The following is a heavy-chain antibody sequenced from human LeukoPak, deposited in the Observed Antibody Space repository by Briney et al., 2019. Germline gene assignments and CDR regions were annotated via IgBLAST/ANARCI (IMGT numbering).Heavy chain of an antibody. J-gene: IGHJ4*02. CDR3: TTYCSGGSCYPRLDY. CDR1: GFTFSNAW. D-gene: IGHD2-15*01. Sequence: GGSLRLSCAASGFTFSNAWMSWVRQAPGKGLEWVGGIKSKTDGGTTDYAAPVKGRFTISRDDSKNTLYLQMNSLKTEDTSVYYCTTYCSGGSCYPRLDYWGQGTLVTVSS. V-gene: IGHV3-15*01. CDR2: IKSKTDGGTT.